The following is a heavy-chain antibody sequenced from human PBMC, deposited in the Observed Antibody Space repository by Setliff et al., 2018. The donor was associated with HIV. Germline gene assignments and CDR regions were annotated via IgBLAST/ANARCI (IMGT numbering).Heavy chain of an antibody. CDR2: IYTSGST. V-gene: IGHV4-61*02. CDR1: GGSISSGSYY. J-gene: IGHJ6*02. CDR3: AREDYYYYGMDV. Sequence: SETLSLTCTVSGGSISSGSYYWNWIRQPAGKGLEWIGRIYTSGSTNYNPSLKSRVTISVDTSKNQFSPKLSSVTAADTAVYYCAREDYYYYGMDVWGQGTTVTVSS.